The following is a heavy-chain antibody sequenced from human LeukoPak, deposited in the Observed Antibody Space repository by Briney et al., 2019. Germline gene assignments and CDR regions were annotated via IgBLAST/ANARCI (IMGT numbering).Heavy chain of an antibody. CDR3: ARGPRWGLFDY. J-gene: IGHJ4*02. CDR1: GGSMNGYN. Sequence: SETLSLTCTVSGGSMNGYNWCWIRQPPGKGLEWIGYINYSGTTNYNPSFKSRVTISVDTSNNQFSLKLSSVTAADTAVYYCARGPRWGLFDYWGQGTLVTVSS. V-gene: IGHV4-59*01. D-gene: IGHD7-27*01. CDR2: INYSGTT.